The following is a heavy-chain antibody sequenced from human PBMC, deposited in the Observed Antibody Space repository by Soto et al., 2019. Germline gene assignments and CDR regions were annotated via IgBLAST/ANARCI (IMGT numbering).Heavy chain of an antibody. CDR2: IIPIFGTA. Sequence: QVQLVQSGAEVKKPGSSVKVSCKASGGTFSSYAISWVRQAPGQWLEWMGGIIPIFGTANYAQKFQGRVTTAADESTSTAYMELSSLRSEDTAVYYCASEGYCGGDCYSAFDPWGQGTLVTVSS. CDR3: ASEGYCGGDCYSAFDP. J-gene: IGHJ5*02. D-gene: IGHD2-21*02. CDR1: GGTFSSYA. V-gene: IGHV1-69*12.